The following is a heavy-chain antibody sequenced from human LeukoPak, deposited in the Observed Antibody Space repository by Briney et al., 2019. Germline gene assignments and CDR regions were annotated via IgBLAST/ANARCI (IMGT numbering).Heavy chain of an antibody. CDR3: AQVGDFWSGPPHYYMDV. D-gene: IGHD3-3*01. CDR2: INHGGST. Sequence: SETLSLTCAVYGGSFSGHYWSWIRQPPGQGLEWLAEINHGGSTSYSPSLKSRASISADKSKNQFSLRLTSVTAADTAVYYCAQVGDFWSGPPHYYMDVWGKGTTVTVSS. J-gene: IGHJ6*03. CDR1: GGSFSGHY. V-gene: IGHV4-34*01.